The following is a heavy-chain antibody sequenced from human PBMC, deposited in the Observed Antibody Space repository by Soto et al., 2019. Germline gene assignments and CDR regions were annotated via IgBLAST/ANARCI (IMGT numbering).Heavy chain of an antibody. CDR1: GFTFGDYA. D-gene: IGHD3-3*01. CDR3: TRRSRNFWSGYPFDY. J-gene: IGHJ4*02. Sequence: SGGSLRLSCTASGFTFGDYAMSWFRQAPGKGLEWVGFIRSKAYGGTTEYAASVKGRFTISRDDSKSIAYLQMNSLKTEDTAVYYCTRRSRNFWSGYPFDYWGQGTLVTVSS. CDR2: IRSKAYGGTT. V-gene: IGHV3-49*03.